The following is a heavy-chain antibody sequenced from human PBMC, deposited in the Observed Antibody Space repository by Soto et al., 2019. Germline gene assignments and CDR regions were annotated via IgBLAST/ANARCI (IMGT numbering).Heavy chain of an antibody. CDR3: AKGYYGSGSYYNYYYYYGMDV. CDR2: ISGSGGST. CDR1: GFTFSSYA. D-gene: IGHD3-10*01. V-gene: IGHV3-23*01. J-gene: IGHJ6*02. Sequence: GGSLRLSCAASGFTFSSYAMSWVRQAPGKGLEWVSAISGSGGSTYYADSVKGRFTISRDNSKNTLYLQMNSLRAEDTAVYYCAKGYYGSGSYYNYYYYYGMDVWGQGTTVTVS.